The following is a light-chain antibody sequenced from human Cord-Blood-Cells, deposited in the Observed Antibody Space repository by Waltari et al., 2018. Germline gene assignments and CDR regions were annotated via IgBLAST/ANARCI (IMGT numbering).Light chain of an antibody. J-gene: IGLJ2*01. V-gene: IGLV1-40*01. CDR3: QSYDSSLSGSV. CDR2: GNG. Sequence: QSVLTQPPSVSGAPGQRVTISCTGSSSNIGAGYDVHWYQQLPGTAPKLLIYGNGHRPSGVPDRFYGSKCVTSASLAITGLQAEDEADYYCQSYDSSLSGSVFGGGTKLTVL. CDR1: SSNIGAGYD.